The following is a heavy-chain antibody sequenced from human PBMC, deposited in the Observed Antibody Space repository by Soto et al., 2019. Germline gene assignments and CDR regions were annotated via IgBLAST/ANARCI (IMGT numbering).Heavy chain of an antibody. CDR3: ARGGDCSGGSCLAPFDY. J-gene: IGHJ4*02. D-gene: IGHD2-15*01. V-gene: IGHV4-34*01. CDR1: GGSFSGYY. CDR2: INHSGST. Sequence: SETLSLTCAVYGGSFSGYYWSWIRQPPGKGLEWIGEINHSGSTNYNPSLKSRVTISVDTSKNQFSLKLSSVTAADTAVYYCARGGDCSGGSCLAPFDYWGQGTLVTVSS.